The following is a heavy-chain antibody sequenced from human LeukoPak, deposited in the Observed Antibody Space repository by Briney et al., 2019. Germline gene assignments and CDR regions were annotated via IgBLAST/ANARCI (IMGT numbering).Heavy chain of an antibody. CDR1: GLTFSNYA. Sequence: PGGSLRLSCAASGLTFSNYAMNWVRQASGKGLEWVSGITDSGRKTYYADSVKGRFTISRDIAKNTLYLQMNSLRAEDTGVYYCAKDHYWSIDYWGRGTLVTVSS. CDR2: ITDSGRKT. J-gene: IGHJ4*02. D-gene: IGHD3-3*01. V-gene: IGHV3-23*01. CDR3: AKDHYWSIDY.